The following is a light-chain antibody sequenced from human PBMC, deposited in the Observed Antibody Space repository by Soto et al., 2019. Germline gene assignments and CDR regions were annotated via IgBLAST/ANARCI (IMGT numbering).Light chain of an antibody. Sequence: QSALTRPASVSGSPGESITISCTGTSSDVGGFNSVSWYQLRPGTAPKLILYDVVDRPSGVSYRFSGSQSGNTASLTISGLQAADEADYFCSSYTSTMTNVFGSGTKVTVL. CDR1: SSDVGGFNS. CDR3: SSYTSTMTNV. J-gene: IGLJ1*01. CDR2: DVV. V-gene: IGLV2-14*03.